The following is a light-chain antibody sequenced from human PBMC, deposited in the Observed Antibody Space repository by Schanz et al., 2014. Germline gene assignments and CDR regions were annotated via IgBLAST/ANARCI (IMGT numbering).Light chain of an antibody. CDR1: QGISSY. J-gene: IGKJ1*01. CDR3: LQDYTYSWT. CDR2: AAS. Sequence: AIQLTQSPSSLSASVGDRVTITCRASQGISSYLAWYQQKPGKAPKLLIYAASTLQSGVPSRFSGSGSGTDFTLTISSLQPEDFATYFCLQDYTYSWTFGQGTMVDFK. V-gene: IGKV1-6*01.